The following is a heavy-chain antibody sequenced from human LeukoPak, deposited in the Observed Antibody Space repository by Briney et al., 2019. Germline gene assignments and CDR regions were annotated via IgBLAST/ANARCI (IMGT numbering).Heavy chain of an antibody. CDR3: ALNGRYYDSSPGGYFDY. CDR1: GFTFSSYS. D-gene: IGHD3-22*01. Sequence: PGGSLRLSCAASGFTFSSYSMNWVRQAPGKGLEWVSSISSSSSYIYYADSVKGRFTISRDNSKNTLYLQMNSLRAEDTAVYYCALNGRYYDSSPGGYFDYWGQGTLVTVSS. J-gene: IGHJ4*02. V-gene: IGHV3-21*04. CDR2: ISSSSSYI.